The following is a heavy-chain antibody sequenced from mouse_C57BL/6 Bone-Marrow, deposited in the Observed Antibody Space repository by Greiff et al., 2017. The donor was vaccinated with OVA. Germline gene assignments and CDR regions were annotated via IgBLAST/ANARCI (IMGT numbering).Heavy chain of an antibody. J-gene: IGHJ4*01. Sequence: QVQLKQPGAELVKPGASVKMSCKASGYTFTSYWITWVKQRPGQGLEWIGDIYPGSGSTNYNEKFKSKATLTVDTSSSTAYMQLSSLTSEDSAVYYCARRGLRDAMDYWGQGTSVTVSS. CDR1: GYTFTSYW. CDR2: IYPGSGST. D-gene: IGHD2-4*01. V-gene: IGHV1-55*01. CDR3: ARRGLRDAMDY.